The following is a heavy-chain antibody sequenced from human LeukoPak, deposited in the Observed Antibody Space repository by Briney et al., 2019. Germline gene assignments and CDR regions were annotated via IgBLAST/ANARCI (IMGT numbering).Heavy chain of an antibody. D-gene: IGHD3-3*01. J-gene: IGHJ6*03. V-gene: IGHV4-34*01. Sequence: SETLSLTCAVYGGSFSGYYWSWIRQPPGKGLEWIGEINHSGSTNYNPSLKSRVTISVYTSKNQFSLKLSSVTAADTAVYYCARGSGRYDFLSGYRKYYYMDVWGKGTTVTVSS. CDR3: ARGSGRYDFLSGYRKYYYMDV. CDR2: INHSGST. CDR1: GGSFSGYY.